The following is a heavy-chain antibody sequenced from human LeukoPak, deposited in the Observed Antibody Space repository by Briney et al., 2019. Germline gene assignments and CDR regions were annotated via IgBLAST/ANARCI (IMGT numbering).Heavy chain of an antibody. CDR1: GFTFSSYW. CDR2: IKQDGSEK. Sequence: GGSLRLSCAASGFTFSSYWMSWVRQAPGKGLEWVANIKQDGSEKYYVDSVKGRFTISRDNAKNSLYLQMNSLRAEDTALYYCAREGAHPEWELFRSDYWGQGTLVTVSS. CDR3: AREGAHPEWELFRSDY. J-gene: IGHJ4*02. D-gene: IGHD1-26*01. V-gene: IGHV3-7*03.